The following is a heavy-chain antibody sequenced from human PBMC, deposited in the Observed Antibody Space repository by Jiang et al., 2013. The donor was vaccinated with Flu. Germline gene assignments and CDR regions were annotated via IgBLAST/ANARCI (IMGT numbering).Heavy chain of an antibody. V-gene: IGHV6-1*01. CDR3: ARARRTTGTTEFDY. D-gene: IGHD1-1*01. J-gene: IGHJ4*02. Sequence: RITINPDTSKNQFSLQLNSVTPEDTAVYYCARARRTTGTTEFDYWGQGTLVTVSS.